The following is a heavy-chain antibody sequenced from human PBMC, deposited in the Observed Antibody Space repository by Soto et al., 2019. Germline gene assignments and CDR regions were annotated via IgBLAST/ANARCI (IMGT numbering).Heavy chain of an antibody. D-gene: IGHD6-13*01. J-gene: IGHJ6*02. V-gene: IGHV4-34*01. CDR1: GGSFSGYY. CDR2: INHSGST. CDR3: ARTSITAAGTNYYYYYGMDV. Sequence: SETLSLTCAVYGGSFSGYYWSWIRQPPGKGLEWIGEINHSGSTNYNPSLKSRVTISVDTSKNQFSLKLSSVTAADTAVYYCARTSITAAGTNYYYYYGMDVWGQGTTVTVSS.